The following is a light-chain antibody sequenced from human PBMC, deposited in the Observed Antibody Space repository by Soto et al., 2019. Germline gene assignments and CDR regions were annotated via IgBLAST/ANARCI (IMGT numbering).Light chain of an antibody. Sequence: QSVLTQPPSASGTPGQRVTISCSGSSSNIGSNTVNWYQQLPGTAPKLLIYSNNQRPSGVPDRFSGSKSGTSASLAISGLQSEDEDDYYCAAWDDSLHGYYVFGPATKVT. V-gene: IGLV1-44*01. CDR3: AAWDDSLHGYYV. CDR1: SSNIGSNT. J-gene: IGLJ1*01. CDR2: SNN.